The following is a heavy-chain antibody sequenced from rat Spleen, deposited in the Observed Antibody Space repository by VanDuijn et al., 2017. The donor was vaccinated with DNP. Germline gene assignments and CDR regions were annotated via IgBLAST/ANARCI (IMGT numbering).Heavy chain of an antibody. CDR2: ISPSGGSI. D-gene: IGHD1-7*01. Sequence: EVQLVESGGDLVQPGRSLKVSCVVSGFTFNKYWMTWIRQVPGKGLEWVASISPSGGSIYYRDSVKGRFTVSRDNAKSSLYLQMDSLRSEDTATYYCARHERTTGMGFDYWGQGVMVTVSS. CDR1: GFTFNKYW. J-gene: IGHJ2*01. CDR3: ARHERTTGMGFDY. V-gene: IGHV5-31*01.